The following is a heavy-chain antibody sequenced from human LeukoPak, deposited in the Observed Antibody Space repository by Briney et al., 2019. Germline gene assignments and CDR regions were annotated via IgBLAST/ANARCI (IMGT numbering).Heavy chain of an antibody. CDR3: AKTPPIPNYDFWSGYLSS. J-gene: IGHJ4*02. Sequence: PSETLSLTCTVFGGSFNTNLYYWAWFRQPPGKGLEWIGYIYYSGSTDYNPSLKSRATISLDTSKNQFSLRLSSVAAADTAIYYCAKTPPIPNYDFWSGYLSSWGQGTLVTVSS. V-gene: IGHV4-61*01. CDR1: GGSFNTNLYY. D-gene: IGHD3-3*01. CDR2: IYYSGST.